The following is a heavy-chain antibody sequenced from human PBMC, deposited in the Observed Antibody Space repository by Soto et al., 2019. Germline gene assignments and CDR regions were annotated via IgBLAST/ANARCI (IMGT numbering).Heavy chain of an antibody. D-gene: IGHD5-18*01. CDR2: IDNSGGIT. Sequence: EVPLLESGGGLVQPGGSLRLSCAASGFTFSTYAMSWVRQAPGKGLEWVSTIDNSGGITYYADSVKGRFTISRDNSKNTRYLQMNSLRAEDTAVYYCAKGGYNYGFLFDCWGQGTLVTVSS. CDR3: AKGGYNYGFLFDC. CDR1: GFTFSTYA. V-gene: IGHV3-23*05. J-gene: IGHJ4*02.